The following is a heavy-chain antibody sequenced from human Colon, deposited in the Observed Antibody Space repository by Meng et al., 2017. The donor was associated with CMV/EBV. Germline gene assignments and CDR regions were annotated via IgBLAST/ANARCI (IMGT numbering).Heavy chain of an antibody. V-gene: IGHV1-2*02. D-gene: IGHD3-16*01. CDR3: ARVDGG. CDR2: TNPYNGGT. CDR1: GYTFTAYY. Sequence: ASVKVSCKVSGYTFTAYYLHWVRQAPGEGLEWMGWTNPYNGGTNYAQKFQGGVTMSSDTSISTAYMEVTRLRSDDTAVYYCARVDGGWGQGTQVTVSS. J-gene: IGHJ4*02.